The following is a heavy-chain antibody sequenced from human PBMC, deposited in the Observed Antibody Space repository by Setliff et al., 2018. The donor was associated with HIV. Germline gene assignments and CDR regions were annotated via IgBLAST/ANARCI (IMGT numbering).Heavy chain of an antibody. D-gene: IGHD1-7*01. V-gene: IGHV4-34*01. J-gene: IGHJ3*02. CDR1: GGSFSGYY. Sequence: SETLSLTCAVYGGSFSGYYWSWIRQPPGKGLEWIGEINHSGSTNYNSSLKSRVTLSVDTSKNQFSLNVTSVTAADMAVYYCARGKELVRSAFDIWGQGTMVTVSS. CDR2: INHSGST. CDR3: ARGKELVRSAFDI.